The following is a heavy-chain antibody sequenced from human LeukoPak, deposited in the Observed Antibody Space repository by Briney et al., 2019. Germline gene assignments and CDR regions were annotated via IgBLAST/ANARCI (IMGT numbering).Heavy chain of an antibody. Sequence: ASVKVSCKASGYTFTSYDINWVRPATGQGLEWMGWMNPNSGNTGYAQKFQGRVTMTRNTSISTAYMELSSLRSEDTAVYYCAISTGAPYYYYYYGMDVWGQGTTVTVSS. V-gene: IGHV1-8*01. J-gene: IGHJ6*02. CDR3: AISTGAPYYYYYYGMDV. CDR2: MNPNSGNT. CDR1: GYTFTSYD. D-gene: IGHD1-26*01.